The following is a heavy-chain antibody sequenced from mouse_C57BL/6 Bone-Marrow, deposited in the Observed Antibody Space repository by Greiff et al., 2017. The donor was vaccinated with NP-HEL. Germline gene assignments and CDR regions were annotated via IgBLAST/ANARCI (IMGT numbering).Heavy chain of an antibody. CDR1: GYTFTSYW. Sequence: VQLQQPGAELVKPGASVKLSCKASGYTFTSYWMQWVKQRPGQGLEWIGEIDPSDSYTNYNQKFKGKATLTVDTSSSTAYMQLSSLTSEDSAVYYCAREWGNSFAYWGQGTLVTVSA. V-gene: IGHV1-50*01. D-gene: IGHD2-1*01. CDR2: IDPSDSYT. J-gene: IGHJ3*01. CDR3: AREWGNSFAY.